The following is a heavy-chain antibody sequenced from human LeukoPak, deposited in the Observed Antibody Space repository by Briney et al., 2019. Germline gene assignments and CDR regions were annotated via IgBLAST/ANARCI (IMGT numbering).Heavy chain of an antibody. D-gene: IGHD1-26*01. CDR3: AREPDSGSYVDY. J-gene: IGHJ4*02. CDR2: IYTSGST. V-gene: IGHV4-4*07. Sequence: SETLSLTCTVSGGSISSYYWSWIRQPAGKGLEWIGRIYTSGSTNCNPSLKSRVTISVDKSKNQFSLKLSSVTAADTAVYYCAREPDSGSYVDYWGQGTLVTVSS. CDR1: GGSISSYY.